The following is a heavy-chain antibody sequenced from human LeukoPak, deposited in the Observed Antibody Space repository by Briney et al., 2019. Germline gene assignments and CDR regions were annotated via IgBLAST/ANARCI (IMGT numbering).Heavy chain of an antibody. CDR1: GFTFSDFS. CDR3: ARDYGDYGSIVY. CDR2: ISYDGSNK. V-gene: IGHV3-30*03. D-gene: IGHD4-17*01. J-gene: IGHJ4*02. Sequence: GGSLRLSCAASGFTFSDFSMNWVRQAPGKGLEWVAVISYDGSNKYYADSVKGRFTISRDNSKNTLYLQMNSLRAEDTAVYYCARDYGDYGSIVYWGQGTLVTVSS.